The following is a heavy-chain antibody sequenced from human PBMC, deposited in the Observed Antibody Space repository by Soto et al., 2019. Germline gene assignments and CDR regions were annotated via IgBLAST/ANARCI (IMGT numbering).Heavy chain of an antibody. J-gene: IGHJ4*02. CDR3: ARALSYYDFWPTADY. D-gene: IGHD3-3*01. V-gene: IGHV4-31*03. Sequence: PSETLSLTCTVSGGSISSGGYYWSLIRQHPGKGLEWIGYIYYSGSTYYNPSLKSRVTISVDTSKNQFSLKLSSVTAADTAVYYCARALSYYDFWPTADYWGQGTLVTVSS. CDR1: GGSISSGGYY. CDR2: IYYSGST.